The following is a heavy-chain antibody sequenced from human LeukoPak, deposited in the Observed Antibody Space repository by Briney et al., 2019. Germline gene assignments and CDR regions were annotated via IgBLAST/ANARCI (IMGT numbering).Heavy chain of an antibody. V-gene: IGHV3-48*03. CDR1: GFTFSNYE. J-gene: IGHJ4*02. D-gene: IGHD5-18*01. Sequence: GGSLRLSCAASGFTFSNYEMNWVRQAPGKGLEWVSYIDSSGTTIYYADSVKGRFTISRDNAKNSLYLQMNSLRAEDTAVYYCAREGTAMVSFDYWGQGTLVTVSS. CDR2: IDSSGTTI. CDR3: AREGTAMVSFDY.